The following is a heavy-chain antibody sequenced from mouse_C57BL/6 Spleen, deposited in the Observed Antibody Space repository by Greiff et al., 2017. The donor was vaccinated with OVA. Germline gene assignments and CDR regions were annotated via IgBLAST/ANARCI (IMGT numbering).Heavy chain of an antibody. V-gene: IGHV5-17*01. D-gene: IGHD1-1*01. J-gene: IGHJ1*03. Sequence: EVKLLESGGGLVKPGGSLKLSCAASGFTFSDYGMHWVRQAPEKGLEWVAYISSGSSTIYYADTVKGRFTISRDNAKNTLFLQMTSLRSEDTAMYYCARGNYYWWYFDVWGTGTTVTVSS. CDR1: GFTFSDYG. CDR3: ARGNYYWWYFDV. CDR2: ISSGSSTI.